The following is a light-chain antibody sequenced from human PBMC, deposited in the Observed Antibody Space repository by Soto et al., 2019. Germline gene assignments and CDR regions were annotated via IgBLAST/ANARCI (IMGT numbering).Light chain of an antibody. Sequence: EFVSTQSPGTLPLSPGERATLPCRASQTVRNNYLAWYQQKPGQAPRLLIYDASSRATGIPDRFSGGGSGTDFTLTISRLEPEDFAVYYCQQRSNSFGGGTKV. J-gene: IGKJ4*01. CDR1: QTVRNNY. CDR3: QQRSNS. CDR2: DAS. V-gene: IGKV3D-20*02.